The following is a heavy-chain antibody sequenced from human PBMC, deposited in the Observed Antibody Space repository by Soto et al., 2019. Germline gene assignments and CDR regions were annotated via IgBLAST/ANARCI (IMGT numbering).Heavy chain of an antibody. D-gene: IGHD6-25*01. Sequence: PETLCVTCAVYGGSFSGYYWSWIRQPPGKGLEWIGEINHSGSTNYNPSLKSRVTISVDTSKNQFSLKLSSVTAADTAVYYCARDRWYSSGLFLLTRGSSYCMD. CDR2: INHSGST. CDR1: GGSFSGYY. CDR3: ARDRWYSSGLFLLTRGSSYCMD. V-gene: IGHV4-34*01. J-gene: IGHJ6*01.